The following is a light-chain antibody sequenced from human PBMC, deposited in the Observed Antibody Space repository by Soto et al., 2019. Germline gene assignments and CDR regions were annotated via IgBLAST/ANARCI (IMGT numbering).Light chain of an antibody. J-gene: IGKJ4*01. Sequence: DIQMAQSPSSLSASVGDRVTITCQASQDISNYLNWYQQKPGKAPKLLICDASNLETGVTSRFSGSGSGTDFTFTISSLQPEDIATYYCQQYDNLPLTFGGGTKVDIK. CDR1: QDISNY. CDR2: DAS. V-gene: IGKV1-33*01. CDR3: QQYDNLPLT.